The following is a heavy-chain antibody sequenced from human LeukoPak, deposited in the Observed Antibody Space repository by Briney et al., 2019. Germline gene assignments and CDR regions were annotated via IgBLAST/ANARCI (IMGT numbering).Heavy chain of an antibody. D-gene: IGHD2-15*01. CDR2: IYYSGST. Sequence: SETLSLTCTVSGGSISSSSYYWGWIRQPPGKGLEWIGSIYYSGSTYYNPSLKSRVTISVDTSKNQFSLKLSSVTAADTAVYYCARHSGYCSGGSCYSGWVYYYYYMDVWGKGTTVTISS. CDR1: GGSISSSSYY. CDR3: ARHSGYCSGGSCYSGWVYYYYYMDV. V-gene: IGHV4-39*01. J-gene: IGHJ6*03.